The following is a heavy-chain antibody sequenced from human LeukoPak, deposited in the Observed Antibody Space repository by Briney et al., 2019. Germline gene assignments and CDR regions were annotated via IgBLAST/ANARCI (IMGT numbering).Heavy chain of an antibody. CDR1: GYSISTGYY. D-gene: IGHD2-15*01. Sequence: PSETLSLTCTVSGYSISTGYYWDWIRQPPGKGLEWIGTFYHGGSTYYNPSLKSRVTISVDTSKNQFSLKMSSVTAADTAVYYCARSSVLRGLDYWGQGTLVTVSS. V-gene: IGHV4-38-2*02. CDR3: ARSSVLRGLDY. CDR2: FYHGGST. J-gene: IGHJ4*02.